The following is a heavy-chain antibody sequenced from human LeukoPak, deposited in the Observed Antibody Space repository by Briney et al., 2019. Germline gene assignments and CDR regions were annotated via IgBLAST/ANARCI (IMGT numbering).Heavy chain of an antibody. CDR3: AKDQRWESPHYLDS. Sequence: GGSLRLSCIASGFSFSGHWMHWARQLPGKGLVWVSRISPTGSTTSYADSVKGRFTVSRDNAKNTLYLQVNNLRAEDTAVYYCAKDQRWESPHYLDSWGQGTLVTVSS. D-gene: IGHD1-26*01. CDR1: GFSFSGHW. CDR2: ISPTGSTT. J-gene: IGHJ4*02. V-gene: IGHV3-74*01.